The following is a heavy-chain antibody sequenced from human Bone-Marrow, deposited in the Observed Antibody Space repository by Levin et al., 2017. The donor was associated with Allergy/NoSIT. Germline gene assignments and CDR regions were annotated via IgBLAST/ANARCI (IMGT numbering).Heavy chain of an antibody. D-gene: IGHD2-2*01. CDR3: ARQYV. CDR2: ISDDGSTK. V-gene: IGHV3-30*09. Sequence: SCAVSGYTFSDYAMHWVRQAPGKGLEWVAVISDDGSTKYYAESVKGRFGISRDNSKSTLFLQLNSLRPDDTASYYCARQYVWGQGTRVTVSS. CDR1: GYTFSDYA. J-gene: IGHJ4*02.